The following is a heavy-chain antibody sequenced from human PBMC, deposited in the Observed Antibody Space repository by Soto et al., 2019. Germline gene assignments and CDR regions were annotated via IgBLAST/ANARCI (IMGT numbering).Heavy chain of an antibody. V-gene: IGHV3-74*03. CDR3: ARVKLGSYDWFDP. Sequence: EVQLVESGGALVQPGGSLRLSCAASGFRFSDYWMHWVRQAPGKGLMWVSRINPDGSRTTYGDSVKDRFATFRDNGKNTLYLEMNSLGADDTAVYYCARVKLGSYDWFDPWGQGTLVTVSS. CDR2: INPDGSRT. CDR1: GFRFSDYW. J-gene: IGHJ5*02. D-gene: IGHD3-16*01.